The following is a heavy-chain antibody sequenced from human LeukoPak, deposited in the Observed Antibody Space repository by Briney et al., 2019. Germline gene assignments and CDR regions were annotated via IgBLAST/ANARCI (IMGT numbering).Heavy chain of an antibody. CDR2: IKQDGSEK. J-gene: IGHJ4*02. CDR3: ANSPWGGQFDY. V-gene: IGHV3-7*01. CDR1: GFTFSSYW. Sequence: GGSLRLSCAASGFTFSSYWMSWVRQAPGKGLEWVANIKQDGSEKYYVDSVKGRFTISRDNAKNSLYLQMNSLRAEDTAVYYCANSPWGGQFDYWGQGSLVTVSS. D-gene: IGHD3-10*01.